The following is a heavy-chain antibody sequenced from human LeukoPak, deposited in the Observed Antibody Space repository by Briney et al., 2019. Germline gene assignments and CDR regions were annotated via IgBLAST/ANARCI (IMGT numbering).Heavy chain of an antibody. CDR2: IYYSGST. V-gene: IGHV4-39*07. D-gene: IGHD4-11*01. CDR1: GGSISSSSYY. CDR3: ARDGLLLLSYSNYTD. Sequence: SETLSLTCTVSGGSISSSSYYWGWIRQPPGKGLEWIGSIYYSGSTYYNPSLKSRITISVDTSKNQFSLKLSSVTAADTAVYYCARDGLLLLSYSNYTDWGQGTLVTVSS. J-gene: IGHJ4*02.